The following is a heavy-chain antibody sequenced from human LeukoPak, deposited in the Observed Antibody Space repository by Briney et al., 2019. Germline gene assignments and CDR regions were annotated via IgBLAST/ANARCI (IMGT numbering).Heavy chain of an antibody. Sequence: GGSLRLSCAASGFTFSSYGMHWVRQAPGKGLEWVAVISYDGSNKYYADSVKGRFTISRDNSKNTLYLQMNSLRAEDTAVYYCAKDHGYSYGYYYYMDVWGKGTTVTVSS. CDR1: GFTFSSYG. J-gene: IGHJ6*03. CDR2: ISYDGSNK. CDR3: AKDHGYSYGYYYYMDV. D-gene: IGHD5-18*01. V-gene: IGHV3-30*18.